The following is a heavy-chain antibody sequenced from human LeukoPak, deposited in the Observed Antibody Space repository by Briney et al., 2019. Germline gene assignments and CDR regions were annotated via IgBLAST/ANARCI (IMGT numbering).Heavy chain of an antibody. CDR3: AKDGPYFYYGMDV. CDR1: GHMFSSYG. CDR2: ISYDGSNK. Sequence: GRSLRLSCAASGHMFSSYGMHWVRQAPGKGLEWLAHISYDGSNKYYADSIKGRFTISRDNSMHTLYLQMNGLRAEDTAVYYCAKDGPYFYYGMDVWGQGTTVTVS. J-gene: IGHJ6*02. V-gene: IGHV3-30*18.